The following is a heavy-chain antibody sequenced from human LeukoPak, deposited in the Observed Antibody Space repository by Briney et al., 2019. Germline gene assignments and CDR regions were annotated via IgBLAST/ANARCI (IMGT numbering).Heavy chain of an antibody. CDR3: ARDGGYSYGSYYYYMDV. Sequence: PSETLSLTCTVSGDSMSDYFWTWIRQPPGKGLEWIGYIYYSGSTNYNPSLKSRVTISVDTSKNQFSLKLSSVTAADTAVYYCARDGGYSYGSYYYYMDVWGKGTTVTVSS. V-gene: IGHV4-59*01. CDR2: IYYSGST. J-gene: IGHJ6*03. D-gene: IGHD5-18*01. CDR1: GDSMSDYF.